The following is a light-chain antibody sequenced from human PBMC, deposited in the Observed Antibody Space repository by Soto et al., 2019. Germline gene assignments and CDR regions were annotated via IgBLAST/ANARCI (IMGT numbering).Light chain of an antibody. CDR1: QSVRSN. CDR2: GAS. V-gene: IGKV3-15*01. Sequence: EIVMTQSPATLSVSPGEGATLSCRASQSVRSNLAWYQQKPGQAPRLLIYGASPRAPGIPARFSGSGSGTEFTLTISSLQSEDFAVYYCQHYDDCPYTFGQGTKLEIK. CDR3: QHYDDCPYT. J-gene: IGKJ2*01.